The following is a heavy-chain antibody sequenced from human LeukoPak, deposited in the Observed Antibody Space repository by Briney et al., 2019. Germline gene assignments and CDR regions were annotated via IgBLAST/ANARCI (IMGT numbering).Heavy chain of an antibody. Sequence: GGSLRLSCAASGFPFSSHGMSWVRQAPGKGLEWVSAISGSGGSTYYADSVKGRFTISRDNSKNTLYLQMNSLRAEDTAVYYCAKDVSGYVKYYFDYWGQGTLVTVSS. CDR2: ISGSGGST. D-gene: IGHD5-12*01. CDR3: AKDVSGYVKYYFDY. J-gene: IGHJ4*02. CDR1: GFPFSSHG. V-gene: IGHV3-23*01.